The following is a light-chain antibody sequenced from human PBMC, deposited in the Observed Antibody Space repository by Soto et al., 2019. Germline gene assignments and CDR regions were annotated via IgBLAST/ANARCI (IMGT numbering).Light chain of an antibody. CDR3: QSYDSSVTLRV. V-gene: IGLV1-40*01. J-gene: IGLJ1*01. CDR2: GNS. CDR1: ISSIGAGYD. Sequence: QSVLTQPPSVSGAPGQRVTISCTGSISSIGAGYDVHWYQQLPGTAPKLLIYGNSNRPSGVPDRFSGSKSGTSASLAITGLQADDEADYYCQSYDSSVTLRVFGTGPKLTVL.